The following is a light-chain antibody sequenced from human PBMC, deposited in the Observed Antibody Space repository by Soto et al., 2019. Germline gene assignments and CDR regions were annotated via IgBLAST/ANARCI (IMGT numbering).Light chain of an antibody. CDR1: QDVSTN. V-gene: IGKV3-15*01. CDR3: QHYNNWPPYS. CDR2: GAS. J-gene: IGKJ2*03. Sequence: ETVMTQSPDTLSVSPGESATLSCRASQDVSTNLAWFHHKPGQTPRLVLYGASKRATGIPARFSGSGSGRHFTRTISSLLSEDFGVYYCQHYNNWPPYSFGQGNKVEIK.